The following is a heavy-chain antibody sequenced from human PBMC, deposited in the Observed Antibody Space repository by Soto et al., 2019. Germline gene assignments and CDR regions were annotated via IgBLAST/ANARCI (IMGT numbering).Heavy chain of an antibody. CDR2: IYYSGST. CDR3: ARCTFTIYGDYEFDY. V-gene: IGHV4-39*01. D-gene: IGHD4-17*01. Sequence: QLQLQESGPGLVKPSETLSLTCTVSGGSISSSSYYWGWIRQPPGKGLEWIGSIYYSGSTYYNPSLKSRVTISVDTSKNQFSLKLSSVTAADTAVYYCARCTFTIYGDYEFDYWGQGTLVTVSS. J-gene: IGHJ4*02. CDR1: GGSISSSSYY.